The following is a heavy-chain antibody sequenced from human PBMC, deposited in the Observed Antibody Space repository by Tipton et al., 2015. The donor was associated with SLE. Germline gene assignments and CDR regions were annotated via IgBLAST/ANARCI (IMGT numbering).Heavy chain of an antibody. CDR1: GFTFSSYA. D-gene: IGHD6-19*01. J-gene: IGHJ4*02. V-gene: IGHV3-23*01. CDR3: ASGSSGWGSFDY. CDR2: ISGSGGST. Sequence: SLRLSCAASGFTFSSYAMSWVRQAPGKGLEWVSAISGSGGSTYYADSVKGRFTISRDNSKNTLFLQMSSLRAEDTAVYYCASGSSGWGSFDYWGQGTLVTVSS.